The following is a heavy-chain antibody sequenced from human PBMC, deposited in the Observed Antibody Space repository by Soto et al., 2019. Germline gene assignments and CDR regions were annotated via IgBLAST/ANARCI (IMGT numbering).Heavy chain of an antibody. CDR2: ISASGGNT. V-gene: IGHV3-23*01. CDR3: ATSHYPLIHPYYFDY. D-gene: IGHD1-26*01. J-gene: IGHJ4*02. CDR1: GFTFDTYG. Sequence: EGSLRLSCAASGFTFDTYGMTWVRQAPGKGLEWVSAISASGGNTYYADSVKGRFTISRDNSKNTLYLQMNSLRAEDTAVYYCATSHYPLIHPYYFDYWGQGTLVTVSS.